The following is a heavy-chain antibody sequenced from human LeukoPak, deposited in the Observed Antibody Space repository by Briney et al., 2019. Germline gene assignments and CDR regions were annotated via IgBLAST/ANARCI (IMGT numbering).Heavy chain of an antibody. CDR1: GGSISSGDYY. Sequence: SQTLSLTCTVSGGSISSGDYYWSWIRQHPGKGLEWIGYIYYSGSTYYNPSLKSRVTISLDTSKNQSSLKLSSVTAADTAVYYCATLGIAVAGTFDYWGQGTLVTVST. CDR3: ATLGIAVAGTFDY. J-gene: IGHJ4*02. D-gene: IGHD6-19*01. CDR2: IYYSGST. V-gene: IGHV4-31*03.